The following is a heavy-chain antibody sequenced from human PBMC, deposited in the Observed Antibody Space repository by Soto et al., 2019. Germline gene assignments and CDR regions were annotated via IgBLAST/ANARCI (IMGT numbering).Heavy chain of an antibody. D-gene: IGHD1-26*01. V-gene: IGHV5-51*01. CDR3: ARRGAQDAFDI. CDR2: IYPSDSDT. CDR1: GYSFTSYW. J-gene: IGHJ3*02. Sequence: GESLKISCKGSGYSFTSYWIGWVRQMPGKGLGWMGIIYPSDSDTRYSPSFQGQVTISADRSISTAYLQWSSLKASDTAMYYCARRGAQDAFDIWGQGTMVTVSS.